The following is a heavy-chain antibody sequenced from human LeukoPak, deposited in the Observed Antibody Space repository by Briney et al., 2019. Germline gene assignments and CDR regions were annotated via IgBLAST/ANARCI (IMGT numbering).Heavy chain of an antibody. CDR3: ALNWGGLFDY. Sequence: ASVKVSCKASGGTFSSYAISWVRQAPGQGLEWMGGIIPIFGTANYAQKFQGRVTITTDESTSTAYMELSSLRSEDTAVYYCALNWGGLFDYWGQGTLVTVSS. CDR2: IIPIFGTA. CDR1: GGTFSSYA. D-gene: IGHD7-27*01. J-gene: IGHJ4*02. V-gene: IGHV1-69*05.